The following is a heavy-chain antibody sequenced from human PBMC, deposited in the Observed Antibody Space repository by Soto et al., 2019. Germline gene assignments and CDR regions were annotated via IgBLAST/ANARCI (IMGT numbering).Heavy chain of an antibody. D-gene: IGHD3-22*01. Sequence: QVQLVESGGGVVQPGRSMRLSCAASGFTFSSFAIQWVRQAPGKGLAWVSRISYDGSNKYYADSVKGRFTITRDNSKNTLYLQMNSLRAEDTAVYYCARAYDSSMNYFDYWGQGTLVTVSS. V-gene: IGHV3-30-3*01. J-gene: IGHJ4*02. CDR1: GFTFSSFA. CDR2: ISYDGSNK. CDR3: ARAYDSSMNYFDY.